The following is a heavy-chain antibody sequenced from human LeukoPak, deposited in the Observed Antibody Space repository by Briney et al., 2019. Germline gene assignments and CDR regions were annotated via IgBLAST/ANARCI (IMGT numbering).Heavy chain of an antibody. D-gene: IGHD6-19*01. V-gene: IGHV3-21*01. Sequence: GGSLRLSCAASGFTFSSYSMNWVRQAPGKGLEWVSSISSSSRYIYYADSVKGRFTISRDNAKNSLYLQMNSLRAEDTAVYYCARVGSSGWYYFDYWGQGTLVTVSS. CDR1: GFTFSSYS. CDR2: ISSSSRYI. CDR3: ARVGSSGWYYFDY. J-gene: IGHJ4*02.